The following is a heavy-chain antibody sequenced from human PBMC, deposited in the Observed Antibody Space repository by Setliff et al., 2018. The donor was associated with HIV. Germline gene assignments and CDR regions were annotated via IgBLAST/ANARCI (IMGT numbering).Heavy chain of an antibody. CDR2: INPNSGGT. Sequence: KVSCKASGYTFTGYYMHWVRQAPGQGLEWMGWINPNSGGTNYAQKFQGRVTMTRDTSISTAYMELSRLRSDNTAVYYCARGGTIFGVVISNYYYMDVWGKGTTVTVSS. CDR3: ARGGTIFGVVISNYYYMDV. D-gene: IGHD3-3*01. J-gene: IGHJ6*03. CDR1: GYTFTGYY. V-gene: IGHV1-2*02.